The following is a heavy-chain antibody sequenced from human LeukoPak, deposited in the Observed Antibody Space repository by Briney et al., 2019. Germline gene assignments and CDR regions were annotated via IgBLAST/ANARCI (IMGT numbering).Heavy chain of an antibody. CDR3: ARDGWFYYDSSDYSGFDY. CDR2: INPSGGSI. Sequence: GASVKVSCKASGYTFTSYGISWMRQAPGQGPEWMGIINPSGGSINYAQKFQGRVTMTRDTSTSTVYMELSSLRSEDTAVYYCARDGWFYYDSSDYSGFDYWGQGTLVTVSS. D-gene: IGHD3-22*01. CDR1: GYTFTSYG. V-gene: IGHV1-46*01. J-gene: IGHJ4*02.